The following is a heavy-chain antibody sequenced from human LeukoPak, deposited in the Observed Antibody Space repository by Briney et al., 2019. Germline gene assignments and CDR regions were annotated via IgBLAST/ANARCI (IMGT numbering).Heavy chain of an antibody. CDR1: AYTFTSYY. CDR3: AKDWHILTGRNCFDP. V-gene: IGHV1-18*04. D-gene: IGHD3-9*01. J-gene: IGHJ5*02. Sequence: ASVKVSCKASAYTFTSYYMHWVRQAPGQGLEWMGWVSPYNGDTNYAQKFQGRVTMSTDPSTNTAYMELRSLRFDDTAIYYCAKDWHILTGRNCFDPWGQGTLVTVSS. CDR2: VSPYNGDT.